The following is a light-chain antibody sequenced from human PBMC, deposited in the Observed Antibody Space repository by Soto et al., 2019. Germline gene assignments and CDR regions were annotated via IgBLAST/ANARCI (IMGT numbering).Light chain of an antibody. J-gene: IGKJ4*01. V-gene: IGKV1-6*01. Sequence: AIQMTQSPSSLSASVGDRVTITCRASQGIRNNLHWYQQKPGRAPNLLIYAASTLQSGVPSRFSGSGSGTDFTLTIRSLQPEDLATYYCLQDDNYPLTFGGGTKVEIK. CDR1: QGIRNN. CDR3: LQDDNYPLT. CDR2: AAS.